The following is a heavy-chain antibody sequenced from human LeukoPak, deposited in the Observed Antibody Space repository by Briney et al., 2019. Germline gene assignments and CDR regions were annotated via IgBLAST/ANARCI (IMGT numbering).Heavy chain of an antibody. CDR1: GFTFSSYW. Sequence: PGGSLRLSCAASGFTFSSYWMHWVRQAPGKGLEWVSYISSSGSTIYYADSVKGRFTISRDNAKNSLYLQMNSLRVEDTAVYYCARGKSGSYGTKGYWGQGTLVTVSS. CDR2: ISSSGSTI. V-gene: IGHV3-48*04. J-gene: IGHJ4*02. D-gene: IGHD1-26*01. CDR3: ARGKSGSYGTKGY.